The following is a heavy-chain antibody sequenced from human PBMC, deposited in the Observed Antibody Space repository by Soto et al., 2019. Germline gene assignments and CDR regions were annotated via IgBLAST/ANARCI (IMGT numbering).Heavy chain of an antibody. CDR1: GGSISSYY. J-gene: IGHJ4*02. CDR2: IYYSGST. CDR3: AREADRGYSYGSIDY. Sequence: PSETLSLTCTVSGGSISSYYWSWIRQPPGKGLEWIGYIYYSGSTNHNPSLKSRVTRSVDTSKNQFSLKLSSVTAADTAVYYCAREADRGYSYGSIDYWGQGTLVTVSS. D-gene: IGHD5-18*01. V-gene: IGHV4-59*01.